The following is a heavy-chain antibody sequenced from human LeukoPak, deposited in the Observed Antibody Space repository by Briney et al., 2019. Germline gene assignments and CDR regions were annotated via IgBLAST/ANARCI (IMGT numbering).Heavy chain of an antibody. Sequence: ASVKVSCKASGYTFTSYAMHWVRQAPGQGLEWMGWINAGNGNTKYSQKFQGRVTITRDTSASTAYMELSSLRSEDTAVYYCARDQFTIFGTSLPDYRGQGTLVTVSS. CDR1: GYTFTSYA. CDR2: INAGNGNT. V-gene: IGHV1-3*01. CDR3: ARDQFTIFGTSLPDY. D-gene: IGHD3-3*01. J-gene: IGHJ4*02.